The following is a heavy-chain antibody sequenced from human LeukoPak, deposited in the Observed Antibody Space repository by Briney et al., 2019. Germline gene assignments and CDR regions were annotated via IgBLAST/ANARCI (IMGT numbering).Heavy chain of an antibody. Sequence: SETLSLTCAVYGGSFSGYYWSWIRQPPGKGLEWIGEINHSGSTNYNPSLKSRVTISVDTSKNQFSLKLSSVTAADTAVYYCARRYDFWSGYWNYYYYYYMDVWGKGTTVTVSS. J-gene: IGHJ6*03. D-gene: IGHD3-3*01. CDR3: ARRYDFWSGYWNYYYYYYMDV. V-gene: IGHV4-34*01. CDR1: GGSFSGYY. CDR2: INHSGST.